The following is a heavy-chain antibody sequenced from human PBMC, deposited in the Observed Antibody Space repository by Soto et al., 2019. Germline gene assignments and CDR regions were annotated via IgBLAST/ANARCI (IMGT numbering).Heavy chain of an antibody. J-gene: IGHJ4*02. CDR2: IIPIFGTA. D-gene: IGHD4-17*01. CDR1: GGTFSSYS. CDR3: ARSQTTVTSYDY. V-gene: IGHV1-69*13. Sequence: GASVKVSCKASGGTFSSYSISWVRQAPGQGLEWMGGIIPIFGTANYAQKFQGRVTITADESTSTAYMELSSLRSEDTAVYYCARSQTTVTSYDYWGQGTLVTVSS.